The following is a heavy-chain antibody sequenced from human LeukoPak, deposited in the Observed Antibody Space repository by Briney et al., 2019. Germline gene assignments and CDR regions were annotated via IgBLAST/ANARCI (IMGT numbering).Heavy chain of an antibody. J-gene: IGHJ4*02. V-gene: IGHV3-53*01. CDR2: IYSGGST. D-gene: IGHD3-22*01. Sequence: GGSLRLSCAASGFTVSSNYMSWVRQAPGKGLEWVSVIYSGGSTYYADSVKGRFTISRDNSKNTLFLQMNSLRAEDTAVYYCAKAFTYYYDTSGYYHFDYWGQGTLVTVSS. CDR3: AKAFTYYYDTSGYYHFDY. CDR1: GFTVSSNY.